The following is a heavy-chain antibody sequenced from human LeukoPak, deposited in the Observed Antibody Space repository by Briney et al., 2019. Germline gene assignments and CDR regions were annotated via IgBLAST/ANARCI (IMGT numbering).Heavy chain of an antibody. CDR1: GFTFSSYA. J-gene: IGHJ3*02. CDR3: ARGPRGAFDI. CDR2: IYSGGST. Sequence: GGSLRLSCAASGFTFSSYAMSWVRQAPGKGLEWVSVIYSGGSTYYADSVKGRFTISRDNSKNTLYLQMNSLRAEDTAVYYCARGPRGAFDIWGQGTMVTVSS. V-gene: IGHV3-53*01.